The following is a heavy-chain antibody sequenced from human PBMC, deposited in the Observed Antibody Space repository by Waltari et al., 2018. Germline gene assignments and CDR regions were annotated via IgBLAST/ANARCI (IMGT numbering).Heavy chain of an antibody. J-gene: IGHJ4*02. Sequence: QVQLQQWGAGLLKPSETLSLTCAVHGGSFRGYYWSWIRPPRGRGLGWIGEINHSGRSNYNPNLKGLDTISVDTTKNQFSLKLSSVTAADTAVYYCARGADYDGSGSPDVTLDYWGQGTLVTVSS. CDR2: INHSGRS. CDR3: ARGADYDGSGSPDVTLDY. D-gene: IGHD3-10*01. V-gene: IGHV4-34*01. CDR1: GGSFRGYY.